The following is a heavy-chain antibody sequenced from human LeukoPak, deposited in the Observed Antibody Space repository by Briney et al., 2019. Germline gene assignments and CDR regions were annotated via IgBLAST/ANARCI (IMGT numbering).Heavy chain of an antibody. J-gene: IGHJ4*02. Sequence: GGSLRLSCAASGFTMSNYGVSWVRQAPGKGLEWVGRIKSKTDGGTTDYAAPVKGRFTISRDDSKNTLYLQMNSLKTEDTAVYYCTTERRITMVRGVKGADYWGQGTLVTVSS. D-gene: IGHD3-10*01. CDR2: IKSKTDGGTT. V-gene: IGHV3-15*01. CDR1: GFTMSNYG. CDR3: TTERRITMVRGVKGADY.